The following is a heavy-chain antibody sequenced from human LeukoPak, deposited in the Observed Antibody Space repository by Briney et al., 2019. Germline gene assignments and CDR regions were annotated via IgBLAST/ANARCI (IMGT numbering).Heavy chain of an antibody. D-gene: IGHD4-23*01. CDR1: GFIFSTYT. Sequence: GGSLRLSCAASGFIFSTYTMNWVRQAPGKGLEWVSSITSGSGYIYYADSVKGRFTVSRDNAKNSLYLQMNSLGAEDTAVYYCARDSATVVIRSNWFDPWGQGTLVTVPS. V-gene: IGHV3-21*01. CDR3: ARDSATVVIRSNWFDP. CDR2: ITSGSGYI. J-gene: IGHJ5*02.